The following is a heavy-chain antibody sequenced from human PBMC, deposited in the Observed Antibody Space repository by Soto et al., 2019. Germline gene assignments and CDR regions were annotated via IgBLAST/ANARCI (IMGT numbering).Heavy chain of an antibody. J-gene: IGHJ6*02. CDR2: INAGNGNT. D-gene: IGHD6-19*01. CDR1: GYTFTSYA. V-gene: IGHV1-3*01. Sequence: ASVKVSCQASGYTFTSYAMHWVRQAPGQRLEWMGWINAGNGNTKYSQKFQGRVTITRDTSASTAYMELSSLRSEDTAVYYCARQVTGYSSGWGPYYYYGMDVWGQGTTVTVSS. CDR3: ARQVTGYSSGWGPYYYYGMDV.